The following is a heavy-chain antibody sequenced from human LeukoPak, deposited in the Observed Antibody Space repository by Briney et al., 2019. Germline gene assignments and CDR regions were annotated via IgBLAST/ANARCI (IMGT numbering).Heavy chain of an antibody. Sequence: SETLSLTCTVSGGSISSGSYYWSWIRQPAGKGLEWIGHIYTSGGTNYNPSLKSRVTISVDTSKNQFSLKLSSVTAADTAVYYCARRRGNCSSTSCRRFNWFDPWGQGTLVTVSS. CDR1: GGSISSGSYY. CDR3: ARRRGNCSSTSCRRFNWFDP. D-gene: IGHD2-2*01. J-gene: IGHJ5*02. V-gene: IGHV4-61*09. CDR2: IYTSGGT.